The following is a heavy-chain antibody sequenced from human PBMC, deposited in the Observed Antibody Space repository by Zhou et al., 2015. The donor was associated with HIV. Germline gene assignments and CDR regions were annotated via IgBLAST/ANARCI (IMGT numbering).Heavy chain of an antibody. V-gene: IGHV1-69*01. CDR3: ARLTPVHASQGRVATNEGAFDI. CDR2: IIPIFGTA. CDR1: GGTFSSYA. D-gene: IGHD5-12*01. Sequence: QVQLVQSGAEVKKPGSSVKVSCKASGGTFSSYAISWVRQAPGQGLEWMGGIIPIFGTANYAQKFQGRVTITADESTSTAYMELSSLRSEDTAVYYCARLTPVHASQGRVATNEGAFDIWGQGTTVTVSS. J-gene: IGHJ3*02.